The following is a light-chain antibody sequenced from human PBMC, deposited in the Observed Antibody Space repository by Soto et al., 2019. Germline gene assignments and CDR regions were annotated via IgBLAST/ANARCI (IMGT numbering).Light chain of an antibody. V-gene: IGKV3-20*01. Sequence: EIELTQSPGILSLSPGERATLACRASQSISSDHLAWYQQRPGQSPRLLIYGASSRTTGVPDRFSGSGSGTDFTLTISRLEPEDFAVYYCQHYRSAPFTFGPGTKVDIK. CDR3: QHYRSAPFT. CDR2: GAS. J-gene: IGKJ3*01. CDR1: QSISSDH.